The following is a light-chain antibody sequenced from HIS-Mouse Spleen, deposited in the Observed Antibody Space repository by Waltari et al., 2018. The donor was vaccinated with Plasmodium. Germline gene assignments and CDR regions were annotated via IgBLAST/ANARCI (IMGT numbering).Light chain of an antibody. J-gene: IGLJ3*02. V-gene: IGLV3-10*01. CDR1: AVPNNC. Sequence: SYELTQPPLVSLSPRQPDRTTRSGDAVPNNCAYGYLPKSGQAPVLVIYEDSKRPSGIPERFSGSSSGTMATLTSSGAQVEDEADDYCYSTDSSGNHRVFGGGTKLTVL. CDR2: EDS. CDR3: YSTDSSGNHRV.